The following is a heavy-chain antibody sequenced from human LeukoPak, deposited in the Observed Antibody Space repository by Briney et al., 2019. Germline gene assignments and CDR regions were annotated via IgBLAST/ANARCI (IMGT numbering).Heavy chain of an antibody. CDR3: ARDDIVKYGMDV. J-gene: IGHJ6*02. CDR2: IYYSGST. Sequence: SETLSLTCTVSGGSISSGDYYWSWIRQPPGKGLEWIGHIYYSGSTYYNPSLKSRVTISVDTSKNQFSLKLSSVTAADTAVYYCARDDIVKYGMDVWGQGTTVTVSS. V-gene: IGHV4-30-4*01. D-gene: IGHD5-12*01. CDR1: GGSISSGDYY.